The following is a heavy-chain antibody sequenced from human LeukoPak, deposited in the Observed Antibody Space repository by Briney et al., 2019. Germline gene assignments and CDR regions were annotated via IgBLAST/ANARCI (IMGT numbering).Heavy chain of an antibody. CDR3: ARDRAYSDYKGTTYYSDY. CDR2: MYTSGST. J-gene: IGHJ4*02. CDR1: DGSISSYY. V-gene: IGHV4-4*07. Sequence: SETLSLTCTVSDGSISSYYWSWIRQPAGKGLEWIGRMYTSGSTNYNPSLKSRVTMSVDTSKNQFSLKLSSVTAADTAVYYCARDRAYSDYKGTTYYSDYWGQGSSVTVSS. D-gene: IGHD3-10*01.